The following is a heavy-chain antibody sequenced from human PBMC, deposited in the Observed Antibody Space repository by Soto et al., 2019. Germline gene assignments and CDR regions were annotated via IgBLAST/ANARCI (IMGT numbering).Heavy chain of an antibody. J-gene: IGHJ6*02. V-gene: IGHV3-23*01. CDR2: ISDDGDST. D-gene: IGHD2-2*01. Sequence: EVQLLESGGGLVQPGGSLRLSCGASGFTFSDNAMTWVRQAPGKGLEWVSSISDDGDSTYYADSVKGRFTISRDNSKNTLFLQMSSLGAEGTAVYYCAKSLSTAVNYGVDVWGQGTSVTVSS. CDR3: AKSLSTAVNYGVDV. CDR1: GFTFSDNA.